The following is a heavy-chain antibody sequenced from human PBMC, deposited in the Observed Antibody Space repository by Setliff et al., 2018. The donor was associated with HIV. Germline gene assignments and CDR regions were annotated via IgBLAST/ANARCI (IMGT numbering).Heavy chain of an antibody. V-gene: IGHV4-4*09. CDR2: IYPSTSA. Sequence: PSETLSLTCSVSGGSIGGYSWGWIRQSPGKGLEWIGYIYPSTSANYNPSLKSRVRILLDTSKNQISLKLSSVTAADTAVYYCARITGDSGHPRFFDYWGQGTLVTVSS. D-gene: IGHD1-26*01. J-gene: IGHJ4*02. CDR1: GGSIGGYS. CDR3: ARITGDSGHPRFFDY.